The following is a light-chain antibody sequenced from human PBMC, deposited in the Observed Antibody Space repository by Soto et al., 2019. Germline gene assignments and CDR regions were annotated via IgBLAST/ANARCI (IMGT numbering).Light chain of an antibody. CDR3: QQYNSWLWT. Sequence: EIVLTQSPGTLSLSPGERATLSCRASQSVSSSYLAWYQQKPGQAPRLLIYGASTRATGIPARFSGSGSGTEFTLIISSLQSEDSAVYYCQQYNSWLWTFGQGTTV. CDR1: QSVSSSY. J-gene: IGKJ1*01. V-gene: IGKV3-20*01. CDR2: GAS.